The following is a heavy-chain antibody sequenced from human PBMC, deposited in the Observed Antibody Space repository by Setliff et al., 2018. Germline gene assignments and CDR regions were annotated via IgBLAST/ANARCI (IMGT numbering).Heavy chain of an antibody. CDR2: ISSSSSYI. Sequence: SLRLSCAASGFTFSSYSMNWVRQAPGKGLEWVSSISSSSSYIYYADSVKGRFTISRDNAMNSLYLQMNSLRAEDTAVYYCARDRTGSYLLDYWGQGTLVTVSS. V-gene: IGHV3-21*01. D-gene: IGHD1-26*01. CDR1: GFTFSSYS. CDR3: ARDRTGSYLLDY. J-gene: IGHJ4*02.